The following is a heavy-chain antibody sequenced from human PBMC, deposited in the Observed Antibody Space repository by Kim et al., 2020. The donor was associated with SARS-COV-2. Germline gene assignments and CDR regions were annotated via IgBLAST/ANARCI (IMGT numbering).Heavy chain of an antibody. J-gene: IGHJ3*02. Sequence: SETLSLTCAVYGGSFSGYYWSWIRQPPGKGLEWIGEINHSGSTNYNPSLKSRVTISVDTSKNQFSLKLSSVTAADTAVYYCARDGSGWSELADDAFDIWGQGTMVTVSS. D-gene: IGHD6-19*01. CDR2: INHSGST. V-gene: IGHV4-34*01. CDR1: GGSFSGYY. CDR3: ARDGSGWSELADDAFDI.